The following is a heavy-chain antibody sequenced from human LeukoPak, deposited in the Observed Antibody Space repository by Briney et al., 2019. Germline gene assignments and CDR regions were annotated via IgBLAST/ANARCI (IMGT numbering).Heavy chain of an antibody. J-gene: IGHJ5*02. CDR2: ISYDGSNK. CDR1: GFTFSSYA. Sequence: GGSLRLSCAASGFTFSSYAMHWVRQAPGKGLEWVAVISYDGSNKYYADSVKGRFTISRDNSKNTLYLQMNSLRAEDTAVYYCAKAVVVVITTAWFDPWGQGTLVTVSS. CDR3: AKAVVVVITTAWFDP. D-gene: IGHD3-22*01. V-gene: IGHV3-30*04.